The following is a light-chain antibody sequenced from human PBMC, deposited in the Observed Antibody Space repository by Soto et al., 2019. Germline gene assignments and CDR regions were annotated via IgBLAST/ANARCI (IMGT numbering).Light chain of an antibody. V-gene: IGKV1-33*01. Sequence: DIQIAQSPSSLSAYLGDRVTITCRASQSISSYLNWYQRRPGKAPKLLIYAASSLQSGVPSRLRGSGSGTDFTFTIRRLQPEYTASYYCQQYENLPTFGQGTRLEI. CDR3: QQYENLPT. J-gene: IGKJ5*01. CDR1: QSISSY. CDR2: AAS.